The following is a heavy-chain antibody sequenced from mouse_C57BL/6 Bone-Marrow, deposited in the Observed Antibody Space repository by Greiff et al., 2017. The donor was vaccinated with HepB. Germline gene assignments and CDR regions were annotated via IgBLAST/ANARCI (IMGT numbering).Heavy chain of an antibody. J-gene: IGHJ4*01. D-gene: IGHD1-1*01. V-gene: IGHV5-6*02. CDR1: GFTFSSYG. Sequence: EVKLEESGGDLVKPGGSLKLSCAASGFTFSSYGMSWVRQTPDKRLEWVATISSGGSYTYYPDSVKGRCTISRDNAKNTLYLQMSSLKSEDTAMYYCARGGDYYGSSGGYYPMDYWGQGTSVTVSS. CDR2: ISSGGSYT. CDR3: ARGGDYYGSSGGYYPMDY.